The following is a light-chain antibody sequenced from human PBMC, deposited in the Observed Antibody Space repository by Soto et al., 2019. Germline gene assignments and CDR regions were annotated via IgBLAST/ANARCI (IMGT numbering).Light chain of an antibody. J-gene: IGKJ3*01. CDR1: QSISNY. Sequence: EIVLTQAPATPSFSPGERATLSRRASQSISNYLAWYQQKPGQAPRLLIYEASNRATGIPARFSGSGSGTDFTLTISSLEPEDFAIYYCKQRSNWPPFTLGPGTKVDIK. CDR3: KQRSNWPPFT. CDR2: EAS. V-gene: IGKV3-11*01.